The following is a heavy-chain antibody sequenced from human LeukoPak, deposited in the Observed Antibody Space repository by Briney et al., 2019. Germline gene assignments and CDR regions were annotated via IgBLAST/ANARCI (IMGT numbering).Heavy chain of an antibody. CDR2: IWYDGSNK. Sequence: PGGSLRLSCAAFGFTFSSYGMHWVRQAPGKGLEWVAVIWYDGSNKYYADSVKGRFTISRDNSKNTLYLQMNSLRAEDTAVYYCAKDLLGYCSGGSCPSGYWGQGTLVTVSS. V-gene: IGHV3-33*06. CDR1: GFTFSSYG. CDR3: AKDLLGYCSGGSCPSGY. J-gene: IGHJ4*02. D-gene: IGHD2-15*01.